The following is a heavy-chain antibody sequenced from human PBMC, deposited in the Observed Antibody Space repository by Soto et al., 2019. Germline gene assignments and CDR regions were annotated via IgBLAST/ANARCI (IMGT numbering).Heavy chain of an antibody. Sequence: GGPLRLSCAVSGLTFKNAWMTWVSRAPGKGLEWIGRIKNKPDGGTTDYAAPVKGRFIISRDDSKNMLYLQMHSLKTEDTAVYYCATVGYCGGDWCYASYYGMDVWGQGTKVTVSS. D-gene: IGHD2-21*02. V-gene: IGHV3-15*01. CDR1: GLTFKNAW. CDR3: ATVGYCGGDWCYASYYGMDV. J-gene: IGHJ6*02. CDR2: IKNKPDGGTT.